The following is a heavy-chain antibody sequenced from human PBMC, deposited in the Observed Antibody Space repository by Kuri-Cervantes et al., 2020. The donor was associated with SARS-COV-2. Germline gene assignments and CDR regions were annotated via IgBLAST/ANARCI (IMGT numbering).Heavy chain of an antibody. Sequence: GGSLRLSCKGSGYSFTSYWIGWVRQVPGKGLEWMGIIYPGDSDTRYSPSFQGQVTISADKSISTAYLQWSSLKASDTAMYYCARQASIVGATTGFDYWGQGTLVTVSS. CDR3: ARQASIVGATTGFDY. CDR2: IYPGDSDT. V-gene: IGHV5-51*01. CDR1: GYSFTSYW. J-gene: IGHJ4*02. D-gene: IGHD1-26*01.